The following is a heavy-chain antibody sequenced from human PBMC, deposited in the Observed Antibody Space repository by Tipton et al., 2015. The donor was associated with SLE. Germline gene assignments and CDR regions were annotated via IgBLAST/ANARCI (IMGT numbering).Heavy chain of an antibody. D-gene: IGHD6-13*01. CDR1: GGSISSYY. J-gene: IGHJ5*02. CDR3: ARDWQQQRGWFDP. Sequence: TLSLTCTISGGSISSYYWSWIRQPPGKGLEWIGYIYYSGSTNYNPSLKSRVTISVDTSKNQFSLKLSSVTAADTAVYYCARDWQQQRGWFDPWGQGTLVTVSS. V-gene: IGHV4-59*01. CDR2: IYYSGST.